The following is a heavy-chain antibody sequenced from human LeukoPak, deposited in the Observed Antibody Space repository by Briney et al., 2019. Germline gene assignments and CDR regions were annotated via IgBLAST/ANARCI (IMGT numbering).Heavy chain of an antibody. CDR1: GGSISSSGYY. Sequence: SETLSLTCTVSGGSISSSGYYWSWIRQPPGKGLEWIGYIFYSGSTNYNPSLRSRLTISVDTSKNQFSLKLSSVTAADTAIYYCARVAINGNYDLLTVWGQGTLVTVSS. J-gene: IGHJ4*02. V-gene: IGHV4-61*08. D-gene: IGHD3-9*01. CDR2: IFYSGST. CDR3: ARVAINGNYDLLTV.